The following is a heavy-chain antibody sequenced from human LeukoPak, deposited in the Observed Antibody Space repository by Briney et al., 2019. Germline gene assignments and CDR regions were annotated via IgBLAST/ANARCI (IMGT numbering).Heavy chain of an antibody. J-gene: IGHJ4*02. Sequence: PSETLSLTCAVYGGSFRGYYWSWIRQPPGKGLEWIGEINHSGSTNYNPSLKSRVTISVDTSKNQFSLKLSSVTAADTAVYYCARSRKHDYWGQGTLVTVSS. CDR1: GGSFRGYY. D-gene: IGHD6-13*01. CDR3: ARSRKHDY. CDR2: INHSGST. V-gene: IGHV4-34*01.